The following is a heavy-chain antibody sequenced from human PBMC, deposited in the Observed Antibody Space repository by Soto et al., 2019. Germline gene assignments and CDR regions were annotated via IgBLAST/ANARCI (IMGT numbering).Heavy chain of an antibody. D-gene: IGHD6-19*01. J-gene: IGHJ3*02. CDR3: AKTANGWFSAFDI. V-gene: IGHV3-23*01. CDR2: ISGSGGTT. CDR1: GFTFSSYS. Sequence: EVQLLESGGGLVQPGGSLRLSCAASGFTFSSYSMSWVRQAPGKGLEWVSAISGSGGTTYYADSVKGRFTFSRDNSKNTLYLQMNSLRAAATAVYYCAKTANGWFSAFDIWGHGTMVTVSS.